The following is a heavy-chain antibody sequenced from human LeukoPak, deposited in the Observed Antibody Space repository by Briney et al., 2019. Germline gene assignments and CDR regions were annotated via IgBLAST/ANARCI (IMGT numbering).Heavy chain of an antibody. Sequence: SETLSLTCTVSGGSISSYYWSWIRQPPGKGLEWIGYIYYSGSTNYNPSHKSRVTISVDTSKNQFSLKLSSVTAADTAVYYCASVTFGGVIVDYWGQGTLVTVSS. CDR1: GGSISSYY. V-gene: IGHV4-59*01. D-gene: IGHD3-16*02. CDR2: IYYSGST. J-gene: IGHJ4*02. CDR3: ASVTFGGVIVDY.